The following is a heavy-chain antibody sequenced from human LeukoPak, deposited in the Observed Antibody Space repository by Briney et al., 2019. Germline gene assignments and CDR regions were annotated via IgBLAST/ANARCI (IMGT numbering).Heavy chain of an antibody. CDR2: INSDGSST. CDR3: AREDIVATIGDY. J-gene: IGHJ4*02. V-gene: IGHV3-74*01. Sequence: GGSLRLSCAASGFTFSSYWMHWVRQAPGKGLVWVSRINSDGSSTSYADSVRGRFTISRDNAKNTLYLQMNSLRAEDTAVYCCAREDIVATIGDYWGQGTLVTVSS. D-gene: IGHD5-12*01. CDR1: GFTFSSYW.